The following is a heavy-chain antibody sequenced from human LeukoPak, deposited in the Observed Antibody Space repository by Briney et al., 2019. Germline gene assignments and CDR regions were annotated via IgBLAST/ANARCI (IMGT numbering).Heavy chain of an antibody. CDR1: GFTFSDYY. V-gene: IGHV3-11*03. Sequence: PGGSLRLSCAASGFTFSDYYMSWIRQAPGKGLEWVSYISRNSYTNYADSVKGRFTISRDNSKNTLYLQMNSLRADDTAVYYCAKNSLMTTVTTSDHWGQGTLVTVSS. J-gene: IGHJ4*02. CDR2: ISRNSYT. D-gene: IGHD4-11*01. CDR3: AKNSLMTTVTTSDH.